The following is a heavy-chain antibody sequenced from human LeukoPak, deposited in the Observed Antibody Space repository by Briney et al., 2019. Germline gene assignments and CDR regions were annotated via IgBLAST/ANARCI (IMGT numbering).Heavy chain of an antibody. J-gene: IGHJ4*02. CDR2: ITGTGGST. CDR1: GFTFSSYG. V-gene: IGHV3-23*01. D-gene: IGHD3-22*01. CDR3: ARGDLGDYESSGYYN. Sequence: GGSLRLSCAASGFTFSSYGMSWVSQAPGKGLEWVSSITGTGGSTMYADSVKGRFTISREKAKNSLYQQMTSLRDEDSAVYYCARGDLGDYESSGYYNWGQGTLVTVSS.